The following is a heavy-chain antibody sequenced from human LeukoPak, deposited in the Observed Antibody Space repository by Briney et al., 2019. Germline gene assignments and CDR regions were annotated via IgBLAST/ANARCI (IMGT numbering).Heavy chain of an antibody. V-gene: IGHV4-59*01. CDR1: GGSISSYY. D-gene: IGHD1-26*01. CDR2: IYYSGST. CDR3: ARVGATPDP. Sequence: SETLSLTCTVSGGSISSYYWSWIRQPPGKGLEWIGYIYYSGSTNYNPSLKSRVTISVDTSKNQFSLKLSSVTAADTAVYYCARVGATPDPWGQGTLVTVSS. J-gene: IGHJ5*02.